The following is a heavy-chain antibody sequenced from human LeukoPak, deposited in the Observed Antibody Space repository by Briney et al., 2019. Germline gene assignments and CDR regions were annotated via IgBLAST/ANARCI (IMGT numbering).Heavy chain of an antibody. CDR2: ISGSGGST. J-gene: IGHJ4*02. CDR3: AKSIDPMVRGGDY. V-gene: IGHV3-23*01. Sequence: GGSLRLSCAASGVTFSSYSMNWVRQAPGKGLEWVSAISGSGGSTYYADSVKGRFTISRDNSKNTLYLQMNSLRAEDTAVYYCAKSIDPMVRGGDYWGQGTLVTVSS. D-gene: IGHD3-10*01. CDR1: GVTFSSYS.